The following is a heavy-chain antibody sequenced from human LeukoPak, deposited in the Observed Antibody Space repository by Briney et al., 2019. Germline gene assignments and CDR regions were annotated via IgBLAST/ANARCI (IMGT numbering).Heavy chain of an antibody. CDR2: INPNSGGT. J-gene: IGHJ4*02. V-gene: IGHV1-2*02. D-gene: IGHD3-3*01. Sequence: ASVKVSCKASGYTFTGYYMHWVRQAPGQGLEWMGWINPNSGGTNYAQKFQGRVTMTRDTSISTAYMELSRLRSDDTAVYYCARGKEVSRFLEWTNDYWGQGTLVTVSS. CDR3: ARGKEVSRFLEWTNDY. CDR1: GYTFTGYY.